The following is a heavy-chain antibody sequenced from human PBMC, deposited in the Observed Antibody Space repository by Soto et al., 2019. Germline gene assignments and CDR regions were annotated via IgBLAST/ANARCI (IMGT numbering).Heavy chain of an antibody. CDR1: GGSVSSGDDY. Sequence: QVQLQESGPGLVKPSETLSLTCTVSGGSVSSGDDYWNWIRQPPGKGLEWVAYVYYSGSTNYNPSLRSRVTISLATSKKQFSLKVTSVTAADTAVYYCARLSSRGLDVWGQGTTVTVSS. D-gene: IGHD3-16*02. CDR2: VYYSGST. CDR3: ARLSSRGLDV. J-gene: IGHJ6*02. V-gene: IGHV4-61*08.